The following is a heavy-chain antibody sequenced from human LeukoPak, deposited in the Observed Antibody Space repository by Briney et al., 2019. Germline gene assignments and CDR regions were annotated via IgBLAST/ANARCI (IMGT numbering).Heavy chain of an antibody. D-gene: IGHD2-8*01. CDR3: ARGLKDFDY. J-gene: IGHJ4*02. CDR2: ISSSGSTI. Sequence: GGSLRLSCAASGFTFSSYEMNWVRQAPGKGLEWVSYISSSGSTICYADSVKGRFTISRDNAKNSLYLQMNSLRAEDTAVYYCARGLKDFDYWGQGTLVTVSS. V-gene: IGHV3-48*03. CDR1: GFTFSSYE.